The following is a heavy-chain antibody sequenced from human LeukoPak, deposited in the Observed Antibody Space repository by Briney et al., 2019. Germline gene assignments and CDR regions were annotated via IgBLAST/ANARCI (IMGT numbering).Heavy chain of an antibody. CDR1: GFTFSDYY. D-gene: IGHD6-13*01. V-gene: IGHV3-69-1*01. Sequence: PGGSLRLSCAASGFTFSDYYMSWIRQAPGKGLEWVSYISSSDTTYYADSVKGRFTISRDNSKNTLYLQMNSLRAEDTAVYYCAKGGAAAGTGYWGQGTLVTVSS. CDR3: AKGGAAAGTGY. J-gene: IGHJ4*02. CDR2: ISSSDTT.